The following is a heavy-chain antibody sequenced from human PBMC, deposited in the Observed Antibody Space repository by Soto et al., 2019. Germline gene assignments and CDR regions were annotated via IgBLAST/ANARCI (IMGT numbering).Heavy chain of an antibody. Sequence: QVQLVESGGGVVQPGRSLRLSCAASGFTFSSYAMHWVRQAPGKGLEWVAVISYDGSNKYYADSVKGRFTISRDNSKNTLYLQMNSLRAEDTAVYHCARDTVQLWFLYWGQGTLVTVSS. CDR1: GFTFSSYA. D-gene: IGHD5-18*01. J-gene: IGHJ4*02. V-gene: IGHV3-30-3*01. CDR2: ISYDGSNK. CDR3: ARDTVQLWFLY.